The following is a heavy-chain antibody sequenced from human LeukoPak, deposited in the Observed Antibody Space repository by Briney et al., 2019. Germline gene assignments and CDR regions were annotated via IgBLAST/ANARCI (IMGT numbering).Heavy chain of an antibody. CDR1: GYTLDNYA. J-gene: IGHJ4*02. CDR2: ISWNSGYI. D-gene: IGHD3-22*01. Sequence: PGGSLRLSCASSGYTLDNYAMHWVRQAPGKGLEWLSIISWNSGYIGYADSVKGRFTISRDNAKKSLDLQMNSLRAEDTAFYYFAKVRGTDSSGYFFDYWGQGTLVTVSS. V-gene: IGHV3-9*01. CDR3: AKVRGTDSSGYFFDY.